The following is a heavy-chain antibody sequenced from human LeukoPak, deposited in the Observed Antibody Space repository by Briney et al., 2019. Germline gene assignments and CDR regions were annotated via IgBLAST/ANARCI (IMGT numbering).Heavy chain of an antibody. CDR3: ARTTTVVTLDY. CDR2: IYSGGST. CDR1: GFTVSSNY. V-gene: IGHV3-66*01. Sequence: GGSLRLSCAASGFTVSSNYMSWVRQAPGKGLEWVSVIYSGGSTYYADSVKGRFTISRDNSKNTLYLQMNSLRAEDTPVYYCARTTTVVTLDYWGQGTLVTVSS. J-gene: IGHJ4*02. D-gene: IGHD4-23*01.